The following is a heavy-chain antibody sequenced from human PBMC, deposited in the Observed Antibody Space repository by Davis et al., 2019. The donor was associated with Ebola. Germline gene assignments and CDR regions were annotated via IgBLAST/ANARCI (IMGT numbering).Heavy chain of an antibody. Sequence: PSETLSLTCAVSGDSVSSNSVAWNWIRQSPSRGLEWLGRTYYNSKWYNDYAISVKSRITVNPDTSKNQFSLLLNSVTPEDTAIYYCTRGWFRSGMDVWGQGTTITVSS. CDR3: TRGWFRSGMDV. CDR2: TYYNSKWYN. V-gene: IGHV6-1*01. CDR1: GDSVSSNSVA. D-gene: IGHD6-19*01. J-gene: IGHJ6*02.